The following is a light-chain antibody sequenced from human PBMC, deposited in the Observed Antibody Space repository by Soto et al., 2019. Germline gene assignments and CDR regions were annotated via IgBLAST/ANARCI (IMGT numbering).Light chain of an antibody. CDR3: QAWDSGSHVV. V-gene: IGLV3-1*01. CDR2: QDR. CDR1: KLGDKF. J-gene: IGLJ2*01. Sequence: SYELTQPPSLSVSPGQTASITCSGDKLGDKFASWYQQKPGQAPVVVIYQDRKRPSGIPDRFSGSNSGNTATLTISGTQAMDEADYFCQAWDSGSHVVFGGGTQLTVL.